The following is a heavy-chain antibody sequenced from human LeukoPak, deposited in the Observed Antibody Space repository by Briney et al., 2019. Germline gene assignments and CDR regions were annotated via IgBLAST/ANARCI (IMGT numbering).Heavy chain of an antibody. CDR1: GFTFSSYA. V-gene: IGHV3-23*01. D-gene: IGHD1-1*01. CDR2: ISGSGGST. J-gene: IGHJ4*02. CDR3: AKDYSPGPAYYFDY. Sequence: GGSLRLSCAASGFTFSSYAMSWVRQAPGKGLEWVSAISGSGGSTYYADSVKGRFTIPRDNSKNTLYLQMNSLRAEDTAVYYCAKDYSPGPAYYFDYWGQGTLVTVSS.